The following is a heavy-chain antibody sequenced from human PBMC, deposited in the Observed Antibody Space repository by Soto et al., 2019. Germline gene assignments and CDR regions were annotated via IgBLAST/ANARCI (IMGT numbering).Heavy chain of an antibody. V-gene: IGHV1-8*01. CDR3: ARVGYYYDSSGYYLSFDY. CDR2: MNPNSGNT. Sequence: ASVKVSCKASGYTFTGYDINWVRQATGQRLEWMGWMNPNSGNTGYAQKFQGRVTMTRNTSISTAYMELSSLRSEDTAVYYCARVGYYYDSSGYYLSFDYWGQGTLVTVSS. J-gene: IGHJ4*02. CDR1: GYTFTGYD. D-gene: IGHD3-22*01.